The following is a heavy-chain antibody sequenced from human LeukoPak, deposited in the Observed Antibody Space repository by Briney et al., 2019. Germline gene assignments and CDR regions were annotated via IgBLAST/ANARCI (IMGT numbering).Heavy chain of an antibody. Sequence: SETLSLTCAVYGESMIGHYWTWIRQPPGKRLGWIGEIHHSGDTNSNPSLKNRVTMSIDMSKNQFSLKVKSVTAADTAVYYCVRATANGSGRAYDHWAQGNLVPVSS. CDR3: VRATANGSGRAYDH. V-gene: IGHV4-34*01. CDR2: IHHSGDT. D-gene: IGHD3-10*01. CDR1: GESMIGHY. J-gene: IGHJ4*02.